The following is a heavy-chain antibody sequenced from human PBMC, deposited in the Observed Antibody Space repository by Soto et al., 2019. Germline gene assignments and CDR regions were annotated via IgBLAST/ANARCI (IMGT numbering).Heavy chain of an antibody. CDR1: GFTFSSYC. V-gene: IGHV1-18*01. CDR3: ARDAAIGMNDY. Sequence: VAPMEVSRQGSGFTFSSYCINWVRQAPGQGLEWMGWISAYNGNTKYAQKLQGRVTMTTDTSTSTAYMELRSLRSDDTAVYYCARDAAIGMNDYWGQGTLVTVS. D-gene: IGHD1-20*01. CDR2: ISAYNGNT. J-gene: IGHJ4*02.